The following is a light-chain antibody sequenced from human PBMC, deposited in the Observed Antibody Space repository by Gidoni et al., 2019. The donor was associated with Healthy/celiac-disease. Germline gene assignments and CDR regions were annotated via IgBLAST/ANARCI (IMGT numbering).Light chain of an antibody. Sequence: DIVMTQSPLSLPVTPGEPASISCRSSQSLLHCNGYNYLDWYLQKPGQSPQLLIYLGSNRASGVPDRFSGSGSGTDFTLKISRVEAEDVGVYYCMQALQTPRXFXQGTXLEIK. V-gene: IGKV2-28*01. CDR3: MQALQTPRX. CDR2: LGS. J-gene: IGKJ2*01. CDR1: QSLLHCNGYNY.